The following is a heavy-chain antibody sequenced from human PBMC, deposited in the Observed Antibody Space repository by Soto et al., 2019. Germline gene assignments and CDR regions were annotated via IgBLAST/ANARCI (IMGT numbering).Heavy chain of an antibody. CDR3: AKGRSYYYYYGVDV. Sequence: GGSLRLSCAASGFTFDDYAMHWVQQAPGKGLEWVSGIIDSGGSTYYADSVKGRFTISRDNSKSTLYLQMNSLRAEDTALYYCAKGRSYYYYYGVDVWGQGTTVTVS. CDR2: IIDSGGST. CDR1: GFTFDDYA. V-gene: IGHV3-23*01. J-gene: IGHJ6*02.